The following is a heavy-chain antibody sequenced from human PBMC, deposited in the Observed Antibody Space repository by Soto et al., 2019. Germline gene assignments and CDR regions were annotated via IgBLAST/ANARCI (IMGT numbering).Heavy chain of an antibody. CDR1: GYIFTNFY. D-gene: IGHD6-6*01. V-gene: IGHV1-46*03. Sequence: QVQLVQPGAEVKKPGASVKFSCKASGYIFTNFYIHWVRQAPGQGLEWIGIINPNGGSTNYAQNFQGRVTMTRDTSTSTVYMDLSSLRSEDTAVYYCTRGLASGDYWGQGTLITVS. CDR3: TRGLASGDY. J-gene: IGHJ4*02. CDR2: INPNGGST.